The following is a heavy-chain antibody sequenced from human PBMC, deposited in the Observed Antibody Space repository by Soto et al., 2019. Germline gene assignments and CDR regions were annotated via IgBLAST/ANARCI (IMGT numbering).Heavy chain of an antibody. J-gene: IGHJ4*02. Sequence: PVGSLRLSCAASGFTFSDYYMSWIRQAPGKVLEWVSYMSTSGRTKYYADSVKGRFTISRDNARNSLYLHMTTLTAADTAVYYCARGFGGYAVDYWGQGTLVTVSS. V-gene: IGHV3-11*01. D-gene: IGHD5-12*01. CDR3: ARGFGGYAVDY. CDR2: MSTSGRTK. CDR1: GFTFSDYY.